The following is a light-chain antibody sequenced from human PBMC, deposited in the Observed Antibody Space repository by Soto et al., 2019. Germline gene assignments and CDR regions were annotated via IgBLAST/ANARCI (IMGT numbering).Light chain of an antibody. V-gene: IGLV2-18*02. CDR3: SSDASSSTYV. J-gene: IGLJ1*01. Sequence: QSALTQPPSVSGSPGQSVAISCTGTSSDVGSYSRVSWYQQPPGTAPKLMIYDVSNRPSGVPDRFSGSKSGNTASLTISGLQAEDEADYYCSSDASSSTYVFGTGTKLTVL. CDR1: SSDVGSYSR. CDR2: DVS.